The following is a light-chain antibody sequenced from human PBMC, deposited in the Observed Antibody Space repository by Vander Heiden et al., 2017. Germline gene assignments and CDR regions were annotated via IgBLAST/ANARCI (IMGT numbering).Light chain of an antibody. J-gene: IGLJ3*02. Sequence: QSLLTQPPSVSGAPGQSVTISCTGSSSNNGAGYDVHWYQQLPGTAPKLLIYGNSNRPSGVPDRFSGSKSGTSVSLAITGLQAEDEADYYCQSYDSSLSGWVFGGGTKLTVL. V-gene: IGLV1-40*01. CDR1: SSNNGAGYD. CDR3: QSYDSSLSGWV. CDR2: GNS.